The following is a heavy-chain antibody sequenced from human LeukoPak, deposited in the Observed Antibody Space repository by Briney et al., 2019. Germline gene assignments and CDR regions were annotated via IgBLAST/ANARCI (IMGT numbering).Heavy chain of an antibody. CDR1: GGSFSGYY. V-gene: IGHV4-34*01. Sequence: SETLSLTCAVYGGSFSGYYWSWIRQHPGKGLEWIGYIYYSGSTYYNPSLKSRVTISVDTSKNQFSLKLSSVTAADTAVYYCARGAPYYYYGMDVWGQGTTVTVSS. CDR2: IYYSGST. CDR3: ARGAPYYYYGMDV. J-gene: IGHJ6*02.